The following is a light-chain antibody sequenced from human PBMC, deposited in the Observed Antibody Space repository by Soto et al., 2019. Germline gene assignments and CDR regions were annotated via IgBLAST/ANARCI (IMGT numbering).Light chain of an antibody. Sequence: EIVLTQSPATLSLSPGERATLSCRASQTVSSFLAWYQQKPGQAPRLLIYNASNMATGIPARFSGSGSGTDFTLTISSLEPEDFAVYYCQHRSNWPPLFGPGTKVDIK. J-gene: IGKJ3*01. CDR1: QTVSSF. CDR3: QHRSNWPPL. V-gene: IGKV3-11*01. CDR2: NAS.